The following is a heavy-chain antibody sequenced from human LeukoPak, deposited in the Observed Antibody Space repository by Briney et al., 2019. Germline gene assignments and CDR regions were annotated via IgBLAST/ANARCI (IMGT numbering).Heavy chain of an antibody. D-gene: IGHD6-19*01. CDR3: AREVCSSGYCYFDY. CDR1: GGSISSSSYY. Sequence: SETLSLTCTVSGGSISSSSYYWGWIRQPPGKGLEWIGSIYYSGSTYYNPSLKSRVTISVDTSKNQFSLKLSSVTAADTAVYYCAREVCSSGYCYFDYWGQGTLVTVSS. J-gene: IGHJ4*02. CDR2: IYYSGST. V-gene: IGHV4-39*07.